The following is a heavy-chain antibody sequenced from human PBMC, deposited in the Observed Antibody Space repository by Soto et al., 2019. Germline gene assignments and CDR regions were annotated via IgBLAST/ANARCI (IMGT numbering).Heavy chain of an antibody. D-gene: IGHD3-10*01. CDR3: ARGPVGEFYFDY. Sequence: XGSLRLSCAASGFTSSSYAMSGVRQAPGKGLEWVSAISGSGGSTYYADSVKGRFTISRDNSKNTLYLQMNSLRAEDTAVYYCARGPVGEFYFDYWGQGTLVTVSS. V-gene: IGHV3-23*01. CDR1: GFTSSSYA. CDR2: ISGSGGST. J-gene: IGHJ4*02.